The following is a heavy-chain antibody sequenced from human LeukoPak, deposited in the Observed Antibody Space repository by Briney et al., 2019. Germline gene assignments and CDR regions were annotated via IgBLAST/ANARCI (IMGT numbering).Heavy chain of an antibody. CDR1: GGSLSGDNYY. CDR2: ISLSGST. Sequence: SETLSLTCTPSGGSLSGDNYYWSWIRQPPGKGVHWIAYISLSGSTNYNPYLKGRVAISLDTSKNQFALRLTSVTAADTAVYYCAKTGAPMGGYWGQGTLVTVSS. V-gene: IGHV4-61*01. D-gene: IGHD3-16*01. CDR3: AKTGAPMGGY. J-gene: IGHJ4*02.